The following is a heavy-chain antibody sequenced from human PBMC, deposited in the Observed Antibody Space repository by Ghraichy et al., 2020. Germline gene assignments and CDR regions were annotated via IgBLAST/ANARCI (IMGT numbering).Heavy chain of an antibody. J-gene: IGHJ4*02. CDR2: LHHSGTT. CDR1: GYFISSGYY. V-gene: IGHV4-38-2*01. Sequence: SETLSLTCAVSGYFISSGYYWGWIRQPPGKGLEWIGTLHHSGTTYYNPSLESRVTMSVDTSKNQVSLNLNSVSAADTAVYYCARRIVGAEGTGAFDHWGQGTLVTVSS. CDR3: ARRIVGAEGTGAFDH. D-gene: IGHD1-26*01.